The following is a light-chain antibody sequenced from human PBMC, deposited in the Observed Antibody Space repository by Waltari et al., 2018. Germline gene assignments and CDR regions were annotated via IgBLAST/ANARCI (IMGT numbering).Light chain of an antibody. CDR1: SGPSTYT. CDR3: QTWGTGTVV. V-gene: IGLV4-69*01. Sequence: QLVLTQSPSASASLGASVKLTCTLSSGPSTYTIPWPQQQPEKGPRYLMRVNSDGTHSKGDGIPDRFSGSTSGGERHLTISSLQSEDEADYYCQTWGTGTVVFGGGTKLTVL. CDR2: VNSDGTH. J-gene: IGLJ2*01.